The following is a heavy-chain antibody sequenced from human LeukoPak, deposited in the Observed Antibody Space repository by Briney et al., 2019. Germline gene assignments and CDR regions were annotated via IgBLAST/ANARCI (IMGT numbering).Heavy chain of an antibody. J-gene: IGHJ3*02. CDR2: ISYDGSNK. CDR1: GFTFNTYG. D-gene: IGHD3-9*01. CDR3: ARDRFIRFDWLFPGAFDI. V-gene: IGHV3-30*03. Sequence: QPGGSLRLSCAASGFTFNTYGFNWVRQAPGKGLEWVAVISYDGSNKYYADPVKRRFTISRDTYKNTLYLQMNRLRAEAAAVYYCARDRFIRFDWLFPGAFDIWGQGTMVTVSS.